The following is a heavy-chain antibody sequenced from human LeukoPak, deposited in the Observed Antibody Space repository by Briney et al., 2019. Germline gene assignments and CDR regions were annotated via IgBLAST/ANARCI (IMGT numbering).Heavy chain of an antibody. J-gene: IGHJ4*02. V-gene: IGHV4-39*07. CDR2: IYYSGST. D-gene: IGHD5-18*01. CDR3: ARGGYSYGYVWIQALQFDY. CDR1: GGSISSSSYY. Sequence: PSETLSLTCTVSGGSISSSSYYWGWIRQPPGKGLEWIGSIYYSGSTYYNPSLKSRVTISVDTSKNQFSLKLSSVTAADTAVYYCARGGYSYGYVWIQALQFDYWGQGTLVTVSS.